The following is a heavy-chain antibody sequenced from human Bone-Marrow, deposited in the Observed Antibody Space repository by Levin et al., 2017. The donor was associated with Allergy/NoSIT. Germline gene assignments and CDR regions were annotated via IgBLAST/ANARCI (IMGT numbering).Heavy chain of an antibody. CDR2: VTGSGGDT. J-gene: IGHJ4*02. CDR1: GFTFSNYA. Sequence: GESLKISCVASGFTFSNYAVSWVRQAPGKGLEWVSTVTGSGGDTYYADSVKGRFTISRDNSKNTLFLQMNSLRADDTAVYYCATGEPNTDFDYWGQGTLVTVSP. D-gene: IGHD1-14*01. V-gene: IGHV3-23*01. CDR3: ATGEPNTDFDY.